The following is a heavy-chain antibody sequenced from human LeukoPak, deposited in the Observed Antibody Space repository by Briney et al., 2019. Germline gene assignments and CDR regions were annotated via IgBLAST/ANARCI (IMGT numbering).Heavy chain of an antibody. CDR1: GFTFSSYG. CDR3: ARGSITFGGVIVD. D-gene: IGHD3-16*02. Sequence: GGSLRLSCAASGFTFSSYGMHWVRQAPGKGLEWVAVMWYDGSNKYYADSVKGRFTISRDNSKNTLYLQMNSLRAEDTAVYYCARGSITFGGVIVDWGQGTLVTVSS. CDR2: MWYDGSNK. V-gene: IGHV3-33*01. J-gene: IGHJ4*02.